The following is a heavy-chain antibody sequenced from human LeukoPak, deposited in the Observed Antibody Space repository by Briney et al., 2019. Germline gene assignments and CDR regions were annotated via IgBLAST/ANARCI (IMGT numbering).Heavy chain of an antibody. J-gene: IGHJ4*02. V-gene: IGHV4-59*08. D-gene: IGHD3-22*01. CDR2: IYYSGGT. Sequence: SETLSLTCTVSGGSISSYYWSWIRQPPGKGLEWIGYIYYSGGTNYNPSLKSRVTISVDTSKKQFSLRLSSVTAADTAVYYCARRGGDSSGNFDYRGQGTLVTVSS. CDR1: GGSISSYY. CDR3: ARRGGDSSGNFDY.